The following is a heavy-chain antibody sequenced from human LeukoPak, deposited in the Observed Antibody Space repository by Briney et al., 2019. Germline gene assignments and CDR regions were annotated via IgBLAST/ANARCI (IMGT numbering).Heavy chain of an antibody. V-gene: IGHV4-59*12. CDR3: ARSAGRRVNWFDP. J-gene: IGHJ5*02. D-gene: IGHD1-1*01. Sequence: KPSETLSLTCTVSGGSISSYYWSWIRQPPGKGLERIGYIYYSGRTNYNPSLKSRVTISVDTSKNQFSLKLSSVTAADTAVYYCARSAGRRVNWFDPWGQGTLVTVSS. CDR1: GGSISSYY. CDR2: IYYSGRT.